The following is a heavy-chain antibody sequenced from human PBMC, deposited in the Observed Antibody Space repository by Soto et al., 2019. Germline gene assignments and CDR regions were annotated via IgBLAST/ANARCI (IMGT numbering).Heavy chain of an antibody. CDR2: ISYDGSKK. CDR3: ARAVSQYSDSDMGNDY. V-gene: IGHV3-30-3*01. Sequence: QVQLVESGGGVVQPGRPLRLSCAASGFTFRTYAMHWVRQAPGKGLEWVAIISYDGSKKFYADSVKGRFTISRDDSKNTLYLQVDILRAEDRGVYYFARAVSQYSDSDMGNDYWGQGTLVTVSA. CDR1: GFTFRTYA. J-gene: IGHJ4*02. D-gene: IGHD5-18*01.